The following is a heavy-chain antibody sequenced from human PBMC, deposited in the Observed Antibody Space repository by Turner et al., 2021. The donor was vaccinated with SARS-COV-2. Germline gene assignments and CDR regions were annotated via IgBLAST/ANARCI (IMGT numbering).Heavy chain of an antibody. D-gene: IGHD3-22*01. CDR2: ISGGGGGT. V-gene: IGHV3-23*01. J-gene: IGHJ4*02. CDR3: AKGVRGAMIVVVIPYFDY. CDR1: GFAFSSYA. Sequence: ELQLLESGGGLVQLGGSVRLSCAASGFAFSSYAMSWVRQAPGKVLEWSSAISGGGGGTYYADSVKGRVTISRNNSKNTLYLQMNSRRDEDTAVYYCAKGVRGAMIVVVIPYFDYWGQGTLVTVSS.